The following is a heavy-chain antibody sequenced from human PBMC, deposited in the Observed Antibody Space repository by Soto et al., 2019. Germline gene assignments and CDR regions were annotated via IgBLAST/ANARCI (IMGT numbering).Heavy chain of an antibody. D-gene: IGHD4-17*01. CDR2: VGGSGGST. V-gene: IGHV3-23*01. CDR3: ARRCRGRYSEY. J-gene: IGHJ4*02. CDR1: GFTFSSYA. Sequence: EVQLLESGGGLVQPGGSLRLSCAASGFTFSSYAMRWVRQASGKGLEWVSAVGGSGGSTYYADSVKGRCTISRDNSQNSMYLQMNNLRAEDTAIYDCARRCRGRYSEYWGQGPLVTVSS.